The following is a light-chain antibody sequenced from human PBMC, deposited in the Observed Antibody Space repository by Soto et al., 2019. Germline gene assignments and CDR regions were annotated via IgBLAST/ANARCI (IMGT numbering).Light chain of an antibody. CDR1: QGIRND. J-gene: IGKJ1*01. V-gene: IGKV1-17*01. Sequence: DIQMTQSPSSLSASVGDRVTITCRASQGIRNDLAWYQQKPEKAPRRLISAASSLQSGVPSRFSGSGSGTEFPLTISSLQPEDFATYYCLQHDRYPRTFGQGTKVE. CDR3: LQHDRYPRT. CDR2: AAS.